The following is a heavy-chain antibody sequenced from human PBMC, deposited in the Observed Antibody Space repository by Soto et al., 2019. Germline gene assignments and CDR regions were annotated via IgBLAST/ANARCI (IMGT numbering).Heavy chain of an antibody. CDR1: GGSISSSSYY. V-gene: IGHV4-39*01. CDR3: ARHAGYSSGRRWFDP. J-gene: IGHJ5*02. CDR2: IYHSGST. Sequence: SETLSLTCTFSGGSISSSSYYWGWIRKPPGKGLEWIGSIYHSGSTSDNPSLRSRVTISVDTSKNQFSLKLSSVTAADTAVYFCARHAGYSSGRRWFDPWGQGTLVTVSS. D-gene: IGHD3-22*01.